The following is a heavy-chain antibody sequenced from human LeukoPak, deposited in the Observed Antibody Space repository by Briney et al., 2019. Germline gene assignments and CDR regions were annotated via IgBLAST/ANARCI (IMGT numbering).Heavy chain of an antibody. CDR2: VKKDGTYR. CDR3: VRDDDVYGFDY. CDR1: GCIFSRHW. V-gene: IGHV3-74*01. J-gene: IGHJ4*02. Sequence: GGSLRLSCAASGCIFSRHWMHRVRQAPGEGLVCVARVKKDGTYRDYGDSVKGRFTISRDNAKNTLYLQMNSLRVEDTARYYCVRDDDVYGFDYWGQGTVVTVSS. D-gene: IGHD3-16*01.